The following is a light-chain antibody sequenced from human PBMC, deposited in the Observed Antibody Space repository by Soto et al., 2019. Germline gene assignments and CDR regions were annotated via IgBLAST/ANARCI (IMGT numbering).Light chain of an antibody. J-gene: IGLJ1*01. V-gene: IGLV2-8*01. CDR2: GVS. Sequence: QSALTQPPSASGSPGQSVTISCTGTSSDVGNYNYVSWYQQHPGKAPKLMIYGVSKRPSGVPDRFSGSKSGNTASLTVSGLQAEDEADYYCSSYAGSNTFVFATGTKLTVL. CDR1: SSDVGNYNY. CDR3: SSYAGSNTFV.